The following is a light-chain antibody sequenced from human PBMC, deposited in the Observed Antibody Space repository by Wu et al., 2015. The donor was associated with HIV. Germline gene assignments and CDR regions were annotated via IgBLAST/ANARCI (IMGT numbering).Light chain of an antibody. CDR1: QSVSSSY. CDR3: QQRGGWPLT. J-gene: IGKJ4*01. V-gene: IGKV3-20*01. Sequence: EIVLTQSPGTLSVSPGERVTLSCRASQSVSSSYLAWYQQRPGQAPRLLIYDTSDTGPLDRPRPRFHWRWVWGQTFTSHSSASLQPEDFAIYYCQQRGGWPLTFGGGP. CDR2: DTS.